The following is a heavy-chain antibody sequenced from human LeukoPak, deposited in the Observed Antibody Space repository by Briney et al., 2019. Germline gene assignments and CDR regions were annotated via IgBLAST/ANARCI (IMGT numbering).Heavy chain of an antibody. V-gene: IGHV4-39*07. CDR2: IYYSRST. J-gene: IGHJ5*01. Sequence: SETLSLTCAVSGASISSDNYYWAWIRQPPGKGLEWIGSIYYSRSTYYSPSLKSRVAISIDTSKNQFSLKLNSVTAADTAVYYCARDLVSSRCLDSWGQGTLVTVSS. CDR1: GASISSDNYY. CDR3: ARDLVSSRCLDS. D-gene: IGHD6-13*01.